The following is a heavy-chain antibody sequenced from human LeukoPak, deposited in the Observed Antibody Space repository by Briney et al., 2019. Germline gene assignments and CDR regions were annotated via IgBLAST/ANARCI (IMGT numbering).Heavy chain of an antibody. CDR1: GGSFSGYY. CDR2: INHSGST. D-gene: IGHD5-12*01. Sequence: SETLSLTCAVYGGSFSGYYWSWIRQPPGKGLGWIGEINHSGSTNYNPSLKSQVTISVDTSKNQFSLKLSSVTAADTAVYYCARGRSGGYGLDYWGQGTLVTVSS. CDR3: ARGRSGGYGLDY. J-gene: IGHJ4*02. V-gene: IGHV4-34*01.